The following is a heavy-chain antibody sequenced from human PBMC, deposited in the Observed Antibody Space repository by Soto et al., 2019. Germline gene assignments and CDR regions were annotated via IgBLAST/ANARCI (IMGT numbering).Heavy chain of an antibody. J-gene: IGHJ4*02. CDR3: ARSYYDILTGYSIFDY. CDR2: IYSGGST. CDR1: GFTVSSNY. V-gene: IGHV3-53*01. D-gene: IGHD3-9*01. Sequence: HPGGSLRLSCAASGFTVSSNYMSWVRQAPGKGLEWVSVIYSGGSTYYADSVKGRFTISRDNSKNTLYLQMNSLRAEDTAVYYCARSYYDILTGYSIFDYWGQGTLVTVSS.